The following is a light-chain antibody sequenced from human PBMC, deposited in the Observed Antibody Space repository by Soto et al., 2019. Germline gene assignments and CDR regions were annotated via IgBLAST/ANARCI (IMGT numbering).Light chain of an antibody. Sequence: LTLSPVAVSLSPRERVTLSCRASQSVTTRLAWYQHKPGQAPTLLMSGASNRASGVPVRFSGSGSGTDFTLTITRLEPEDFALYYCQQYGGSPITFGLGTRLENK. CDR2: GAS. CDR1: QSVTTR. CDR3: QQYGGSPIT. J-gene: IGKJ5*01. V-gene: IGKV3-20*01.